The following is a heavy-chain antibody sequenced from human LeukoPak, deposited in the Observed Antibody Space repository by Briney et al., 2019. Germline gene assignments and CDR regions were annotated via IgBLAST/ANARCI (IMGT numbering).Heavy chain of an antibody. CDR2: IKYDVSEK. Sequence: GGSLRLSCAAPGFTFSDYWMTWVRQAPGKGLEWVANIKYDVSEKYYVDSVKGRFTISRDNAKTSLFLQMNSLRAEDTAVYYCARDRYCSGGNCYKDYWGQGTLVTVSS. J-gene: IGHJ4*02. V-gene: IGHV3-7*01. D-gene: IGHD2-15*01. CDR1: GFTFSDYW. CDR3: ARDRYCSGGNCYKDY.